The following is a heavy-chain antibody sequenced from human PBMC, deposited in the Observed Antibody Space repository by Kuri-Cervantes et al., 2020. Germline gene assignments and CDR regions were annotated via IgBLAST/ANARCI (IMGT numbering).Heavy chain of an antibody. CDR2: INHSGSS. Sequence: ESLKISCAASGFTFSSYAMSWVRQAPGKGLEWIGEINHSGSSNYNPSLKSRVTISVDTSKNQFSLKQSSVTAADTAVYYCARGGDYGGDGPTYYFDYWGQGTLVTVSS. D-gene: IGHD4-23*01. V-gene: IGHV4-34*01. CDR3: ARGGDYGGDGPTYYFDY. CDR1: GFTFSSYA. J-gene: IGHJ4*02.